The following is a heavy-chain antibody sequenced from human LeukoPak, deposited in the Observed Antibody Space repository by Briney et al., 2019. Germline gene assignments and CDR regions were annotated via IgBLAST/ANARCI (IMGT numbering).Heavy chain of an antibody. CDR1: GFTFSSYG. Sequence: GRSLRLSCAASGFTFSSYGMHWVRQAPGKGLEWVSGITSGGDSTYHADSVKGRFSISRDNSKNTLSLHMNSLRAEDTAVYYCARVPNRGSSGYPYWGQGTLVTVSS. CDR2: ITSGGDST. V-gene: IGHV3-NL1*01. CDR3: ARVPNRGSSGYPY. D-gene: IGHD3-22*01. J-gene: IGHJ4*02.